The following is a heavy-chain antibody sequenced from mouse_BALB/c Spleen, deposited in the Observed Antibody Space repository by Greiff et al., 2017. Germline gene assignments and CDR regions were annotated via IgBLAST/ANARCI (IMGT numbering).Heavy chain of an antibody. J-gene: IGHJ3*01. CDR1: GYSITSDYA. CDR3: ASPPELAGTGTWFAY. V-gene: IGHV3-2*02. Sequence: EVQRVESGPGLVKPSQSLSLTCTVTGYSITSDYAWNWIRQVPGNKLEWMGDISYSGSTSYNTSLKSRISITRDTSKNQFFLQLNSVTTEDTATCYCASPPELAGTGTWFAYWGQGTLVTVSA. CDR2: ISYSGST. D-gene: IGHD4-1*01.